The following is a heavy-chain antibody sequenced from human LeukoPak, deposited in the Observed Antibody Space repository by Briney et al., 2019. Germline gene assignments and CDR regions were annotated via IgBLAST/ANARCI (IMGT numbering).Heavy chain of an antibody. CDR2: ISGDGGST. D-gene: IGHD3-10*01. CDR1: GFTFDDYA. V-gene: IGHV3-43*02. CDR3: AKDLRDYYYYGMDV. Sequence: GGSLRLSCAASGFTFDDYAMHWVRQAPGKGPEWVSLISGDGGSTYYADSVKGRFTISRDNSKDSLYLQMNSLRTEDTALYYCAKDLRDYYYYGMDVWGQGTTVTVSS. J-gene: IGHJ6*02.